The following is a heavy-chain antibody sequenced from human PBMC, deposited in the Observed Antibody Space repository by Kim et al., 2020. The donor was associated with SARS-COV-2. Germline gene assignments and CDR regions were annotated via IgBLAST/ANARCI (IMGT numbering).Heavy chain of an antibody. D-gene: IGHD3-16*01. CDR2: T. V-gene: IGHV3-74*01. J-gene: IGHJ4*02. CDR3: ARAGDGGGYDY. Sequence: TNHADAVTGRFAISRDNAKNTVYLQGNDLRREDTAVYYCARAGDGGGYDYWGQGARITVSS.